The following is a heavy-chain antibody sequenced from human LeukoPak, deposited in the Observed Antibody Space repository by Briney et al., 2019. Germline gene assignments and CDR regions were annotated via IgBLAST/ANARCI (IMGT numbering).Heavy chain of an antibody. Sequence: KPSETLSLTCTVSGGSISSTSYYWGWIRQPPGKGLEWIGSIYYSGTTYFKPSLKSRLTISVDTSKNQFSLKLSSVTAADTAVYYCATPAGPFGDHDYWGQGTLVTVSS. J-gene: IGHJ4*02. D-gene: IGHD4-17*01. V-gene: IGHV4-39*01. CDR3: ATPAGPFGDHDY. CDR1: GGSISSTSYY. CDR2: IYYSGTT.